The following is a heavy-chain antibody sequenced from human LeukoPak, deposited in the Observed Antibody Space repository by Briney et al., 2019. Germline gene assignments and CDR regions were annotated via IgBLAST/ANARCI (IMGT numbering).Heavy chain of an antibody. J-gene: IGHJ4*02. CDR2: IWYDGSNK. CDR3: ARDNNWTPDY. D-gene: IGHD3/OR15-3a*01. V-gene: IGHV3-33*01. CDR1: GFTFSSYG. Sequence: GRSLRLSCAASGFTFSSYGMHWVRQAPGKGLEWVAAIWYDGSNKYHADSVKGRFTISRDNSKNTLYLQMNSLRAEDTAVYYCARDNNWTPDYWGQGTLVTVSS.